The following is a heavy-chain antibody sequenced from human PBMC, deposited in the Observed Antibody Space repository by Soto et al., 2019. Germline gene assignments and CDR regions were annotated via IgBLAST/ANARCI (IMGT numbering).Heavy chain of an antibody. J-gene: IGHJ4*02. Sequence: QVQLQESGPGLVKPSQTLSLTCTVSGGSISSGGYYWSWIGQHPGKGLEWIGYIYYSGSTYYNPSLKSRVTISVDTSKNQFSLKLSSVTAADTAVYYCARGTGAGLGGSGLSGWGQGTLVTVSS. CDR3: ARGTGAGLGGSGLSG. D-gene: IGHD3-10*01. CDR1: GGSISSGGYY. V-gene: IGHV4-31*03. CDR2: IYYSGST.